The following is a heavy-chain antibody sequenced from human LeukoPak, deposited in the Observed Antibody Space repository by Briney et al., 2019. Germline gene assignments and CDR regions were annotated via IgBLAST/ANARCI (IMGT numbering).Heavy chain of an antibody. CDR2: IYYSGST. J-gene: IGHJ4*02. Sequence: SETLSLTCTVSGGSISSYYWSWIRQPPGKGLEWIGYIYYSGSTNYNPSLKSRVTISVDTSKNQFSLKLSSVTAADTAVYYCARVERGYSSSWIDYWGQGTLVIVSS. V-gene: IGHV4-59*01. CDR3: ARVERGYSSSWIDY. CDR1: GGSISSYY. D-gene: IGHD6-13*01.